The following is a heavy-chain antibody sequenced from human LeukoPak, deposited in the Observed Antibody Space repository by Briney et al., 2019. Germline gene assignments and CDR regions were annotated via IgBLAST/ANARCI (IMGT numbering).Heavy chain of an antibody. CDR2: IGIDSGNT. J-gene: IGHJ4*02. D-gene: IGHD1-1*01. V-gene: IGHV3-48*01. Sequence: GGSLRLSCTASGFPFIEYSMNWVRQVPGKGLEWIAYIGIDSGNTKYADSVRGRFTISADKTKNSLYLQMNSLQVDDTAVDYCARDHNYAFDNWGQGTLVSVAS. CDR1: GFPFIEYS. CDR3: ARDHNYAFDN.